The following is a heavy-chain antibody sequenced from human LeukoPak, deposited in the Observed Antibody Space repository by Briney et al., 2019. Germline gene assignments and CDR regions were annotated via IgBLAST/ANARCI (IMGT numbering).Heavy chain of an antibody. CDR2: ISSSSSYI. Sequence: GGSLRLSCAASGFTFSSYSMNWVRQAPGKGLEWVSSISSSSSYIYYADAVNGRFTISRDNAKTSLYLQMDSLRAEDTAVYYCARGPLYYYDSSGYYYFDYWGQGTLVTVSS. CDR3: ARGPLYYYDSSGYYYFDY. V-gene: IGHV3-21*01. D-gene: IGHD3-22*01. J-gene: IGHJ4*02. CDR1: GFTFSSYS.